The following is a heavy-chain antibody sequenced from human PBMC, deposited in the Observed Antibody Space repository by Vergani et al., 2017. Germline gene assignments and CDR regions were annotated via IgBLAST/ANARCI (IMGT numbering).Heavy chain of an antibody. Sequence: EVQLVESGGGLVKPGGSLRLSCAASGFPFSSYSMNWVRQAPGKGLEWVSSISSSSSYIYYADSVKGRFTISRDNAKNSLYLQMNRLRAEYTAVYYCARAVESYLTIFGVVIIPPDYYYGMDVWGQGTTVTVSS. V-gene: IGHV3-21*01. CDR1: GFPFSSYS. CDR2: ISSSSSYI. J-gene: IGHJ6*02. CDR3: ARAVESYLTIFGVVIIPPDYYYGMDV. D-gene: IGHD3-3*01.